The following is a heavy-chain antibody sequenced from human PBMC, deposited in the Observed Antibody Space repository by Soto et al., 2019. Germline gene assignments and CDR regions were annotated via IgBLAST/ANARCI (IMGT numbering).Heavy chain of an antibody. Sequence: GGSLRLSCAASGFSFSSYAMSWVRQAPGKGLEWVSVISDSGGSTYYGDSVKGRFTISRDSSRNTLYLQMNSLKAEDTAVYYCASSSWVYYYYYMDVWGKGTTVTVSS. D-gene: IGHD6-13*01. V-gene: IGHV3-23*01. CDR3: ASSSWVYYYYYMDV. CDR2: ISDSGGST. J-gene: IGHJ6*03. CDR1: GFSFSSYA.